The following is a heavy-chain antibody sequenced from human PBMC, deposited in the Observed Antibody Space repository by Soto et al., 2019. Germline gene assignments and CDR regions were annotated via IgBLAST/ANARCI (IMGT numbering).Heavy chain of an antibody. CDR1: GGTFSSYA. CDR2: IIPIFGTA. V-gene: IGHV1-69*01. CDR3: ASVSHTTVTTERVARTFNLFDP. J-gene: IGHJ5*02. Sequence: QVQLVQSVAEVKKPGSSVTVSCKASGGTFSSYAISWVRQAPGQGLEWMGGIIPIFGTANYAQKFQGRVTITADESTSTAYLELSSLRSEDTAVYYYASVSHTTVTTERVARTFNLFDPWGQGPLVTVSS. D-gene: IGHD1-1*01.